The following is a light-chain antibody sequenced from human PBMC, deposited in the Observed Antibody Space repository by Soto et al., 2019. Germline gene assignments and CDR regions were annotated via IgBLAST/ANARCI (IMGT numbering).Light chain of an antibody. Sequence: EIVMTQSPATLSVSPGERATLSCRASQSVSSNLAWYQQKPGQAPRRLIYGASTRATGIPAGFSGSASGTEFTRTLSSLQFEDFAVYSCQPYHNWPLMFGQGTKVEIK. CDR3: QPYHNWPLM. CDR1: QSVSSN. V-gene: IGKV3-15*01. J-gene: IGKJ1*01. CDR2: GAS.